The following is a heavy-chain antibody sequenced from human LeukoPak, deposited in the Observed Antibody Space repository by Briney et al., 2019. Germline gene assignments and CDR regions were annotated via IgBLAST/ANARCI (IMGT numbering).Heavy chain of an antibody. CDR1: GYTFTSYG. Sequence: ASVKVSCKASGYTFTSYGISWVRQAPGQGLEWMGWISAYNGNTNYAQKLQGRVTMTTDTSTSTAYMELRSLRSDDTAVYYCAARTYSSSLSEVDYWGQGTLVTVSS. V-gene: IGHV1-18*01. CDR2: ISAYNGNT. J-gene: IGHJ4*02. D-gene: IGHD6-6*01. CDR3: AARTYSSSLSEVDY.